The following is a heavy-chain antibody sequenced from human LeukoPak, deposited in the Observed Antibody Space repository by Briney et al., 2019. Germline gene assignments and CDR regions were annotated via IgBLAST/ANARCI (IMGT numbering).Heavy chain of an antibody. J-gene: IGHJ5*02. CDR2: IYYSGST. D-gene: IGHD3-10*01. CDR3: ARGEDITMVRGVPNWFDP. CDR1: GGSISSYY. V-gene: IGHV4-59*12. Sequence: PSETLSLTCTVSGGSISSYYWSWIRQPPGKGLEWIGYIYYSGSTNYNPSLKSRVTISVDTSKNQFSLKLSSVTAADTAVYYCARGEDITMVRGVPNWFDPWGQGTLVTVSS.